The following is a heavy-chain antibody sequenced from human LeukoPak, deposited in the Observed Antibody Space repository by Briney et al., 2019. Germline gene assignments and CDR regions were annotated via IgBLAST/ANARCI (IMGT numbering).Heavy chain of an antibody. V-gene: IGHV4-31*03. CDR1: GGSISSGGYY. CDR3: ARGGYCSSISCRKPGGGWFDP. Sequence: SQTLSLTCTVSGGSISSGGYYWSWIRQHPGKGLEWIGYIYYSGSTYYNPSLKSRVTISVDTSKNQFSLKLSSVTAADTAVYYCARGGYCSSISCRKPGGGWFDPWGQGTLVTVSS. J-gene: IGHJ5*02. CDR2: IYYSGST. D-gene: IGHD2-2*01.